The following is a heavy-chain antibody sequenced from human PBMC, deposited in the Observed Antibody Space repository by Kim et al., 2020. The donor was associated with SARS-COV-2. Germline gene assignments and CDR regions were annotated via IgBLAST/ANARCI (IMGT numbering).Heavy chain of an antibody. J-gene: IGHJ4*02. CDR3: AKGRGSTNCLFDY. V-gene: IGHV3-9*01. CDR1: GFTFDDYA. D-gene: IGHD2-2*01. Sequence: GGSLRLSCEASGFTFDDYAMHWVRQAPGKGLEWVSGISWNSDNIGYADSVKGRFTISRDNAKNSLYLQMNSLRAEDTALYYCAKGRGSTNCLFDYWGQGT. CDR2: ISWNSDNI.